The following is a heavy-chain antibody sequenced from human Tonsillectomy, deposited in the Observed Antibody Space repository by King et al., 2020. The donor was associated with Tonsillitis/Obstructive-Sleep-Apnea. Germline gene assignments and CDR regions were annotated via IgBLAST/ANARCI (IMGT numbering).Heavy chain of an antibody. CDR2: ISSNGGST. J-gene: IGHJ3*02. CDR1: GFTFSSYA. D-gene: IGHD3-16*02. V-gene: IGHV3-64D*06. CDR3: VKGGIRDTYYDYVWGSYRYSNDAFDS. Sequence: VQLVESGGGLVQPGGSLRLSCSASGFTFSSYAMHWVRQAPGKGLEYVSAISSNGGSTYYADSVKGRFTISRDNSKNTLYLQMSSLRAEDTDVYYCVKGGIRDTYYDYVWGSYRYSNDAFDSWGQGTMVTVSS.